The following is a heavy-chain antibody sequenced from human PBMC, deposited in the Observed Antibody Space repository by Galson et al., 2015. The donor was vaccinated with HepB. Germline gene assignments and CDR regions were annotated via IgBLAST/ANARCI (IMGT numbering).Heavy chain of an antibody. J-gene: IGHJ6*02. CDR3: ARSPMYSSGWFYGMDV. V-gene: IGHV4-59*08. D-gene: IGHD6-19*01. CDR2: IYDSGTT. CDR1: GGSISSYY. Sequence: SETLSLTCTVSGGSISSYYWSWIRQPPGRGLEWIGYIYDSGTTNYNPSLKSRVTISVDTSKNQFSLKLTSMTAADTAVYYCARSPMYSSGWFYGMDVWGQGTTVTVSS.